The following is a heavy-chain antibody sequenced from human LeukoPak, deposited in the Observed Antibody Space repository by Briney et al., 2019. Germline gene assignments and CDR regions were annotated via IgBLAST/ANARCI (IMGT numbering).Heavy chain of an antibody. CDR3: ARGDYYGSLGYFDY. CDR2: IASYSGNT. J-gene: IGHJ4*02. D-gene: IGHD3-10*01. V-gene: IGHV1-18*01. CDR1: GYTFTSYG. Sequence: ASVKVSCKASGYTFTSYGISWVRQAPGQGLEWMGWIASYSGNTKYAQNFQGRVTMTTDTSTSTAYMELRSLRSDDTAVYYCARGDYYGSLGYFDYWGQGTLVIVSS.